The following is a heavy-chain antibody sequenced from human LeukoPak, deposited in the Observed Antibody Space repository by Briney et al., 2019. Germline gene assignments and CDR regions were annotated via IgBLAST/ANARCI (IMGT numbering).Heavy chain of an antibody. V-gene: IGHV1-69*13. CDR3: ARVPVSSSWYSNWFDP. D-gene: IGHD6-13*01. J-gene: IGHJ5*02. CDR2: IIPIFGTA. Sequence: ASVKVSCKASGGTFSSYAISWVRQAPGQGLEWMGGIIPIFGTANYAQKFQGRVTITADESTSTAYMELSSLRSEDTAVYYCARVPVSSSWYSNWFDPWGHGTLVTVSS. CDR1: GGTFSSYA.